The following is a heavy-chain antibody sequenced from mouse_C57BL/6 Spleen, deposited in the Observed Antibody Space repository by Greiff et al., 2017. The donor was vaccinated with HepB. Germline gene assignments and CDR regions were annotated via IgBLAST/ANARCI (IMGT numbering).Heavy chain of an antibody. CDR1: GYAFSSYW. CDR3: ARLITTVVATGYFDY. J-gene: IGHJ2*01. Sequence: VQLQQSGAELVKPGASVKISCKASGYAFSSYWMNWVKQRPGKGLEWIGQIYPGDGDTNYNGKFKGKATLTADKSSSTAYMQLSSLTSEDSAVYFWARLITTVVATGYFDYRGKGTTLTGSS. CDR2: IYPGDGDT. D-gene: IGHD1-1*01. V-gene: IGHV1-80*01.